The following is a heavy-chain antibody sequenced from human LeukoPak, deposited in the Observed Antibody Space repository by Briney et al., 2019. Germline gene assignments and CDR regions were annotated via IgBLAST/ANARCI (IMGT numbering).Heavy chain of an antibody. J-gene: IGHJ4*02. Sequence: PGGSLRLSCAASGFTFTTYWMTWVRQAPGKGLEWVANIKQDGSDKYYVDSVKGRFTISRDNARKSVYLQMNSLRAEDTAVYYCARENWVYNWKYDRSGSGIKYWGQGTLVTVSS. D-gene: IGHD3-22*01. CDR3: ARENWVYNWKYDRSGSGIKY. CDR1: GFTFTTYW. CDR2: IKQDGSDK. V-gene: IGHV3-7*03.